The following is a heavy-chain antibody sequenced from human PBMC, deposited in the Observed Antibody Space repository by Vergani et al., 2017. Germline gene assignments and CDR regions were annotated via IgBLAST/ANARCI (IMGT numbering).Heavy chain of an antibody. Sequence: QVQLQQWGGGLLKPSETLSLTCVVNGGSFTSYHWTWIRQSPGEGLEWVGDIDHTGRPDYNPSLKRRLTMSVDKSRTQFSLTCNSVTATDTAIYFCARVNTETNGHLYYYDYMDVWGQGTAVTVS. CDR1: GGSFTSYH. J-gene: IGHJ6*03. CDR3: ARVNTETNGHLYYYDYMDV. V-gene: IGHV4-34*01. CDR2: IDHTGRP. D-gene: IGHD4-11*01.